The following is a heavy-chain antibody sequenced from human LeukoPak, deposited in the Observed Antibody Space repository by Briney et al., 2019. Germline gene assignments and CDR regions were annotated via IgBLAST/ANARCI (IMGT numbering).Heavy chain of an antibody. V-gene: IGHV3-21*01. CDR2: ISSSSSYI. Sequence: GGSLRLSCAASGFTFSSYSMNCVRQAPGKGLEWVSSISSSSSYIYYADSVKGRFTISRDNAKNSLYLQMNSLRAEDTAVYYCARPRQHSGWHYDYWGQGTLVTVSS. CDR3: ARPRQHSGWHYDY. D-gene: IGHD6-19*01. J-gene: IGHJ4*02. CDR1: GFTFSSYS.